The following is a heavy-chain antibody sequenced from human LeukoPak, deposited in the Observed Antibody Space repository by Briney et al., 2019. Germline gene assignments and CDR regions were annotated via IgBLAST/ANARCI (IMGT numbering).Heavy chain of an antibody. CDR2: IKQDGSEK. D-gene: IGHD3-22*01. CDR1: GFTLSTYW. V-gene: IGHV3-7*03. Sequence: GGSLRLSCAASGFTLSTYWMSWVRQAPGKGLEWVANIKQDGSEKYYVDSVKGRFTSSRDNAKNSLYLQRNSLRAEDTAVYYCARGDYYDSSGYVDYWGQGTLVTVSS. CDR3: ARGDYYDSSGYVDY. J-gene: IGHJ4*02.